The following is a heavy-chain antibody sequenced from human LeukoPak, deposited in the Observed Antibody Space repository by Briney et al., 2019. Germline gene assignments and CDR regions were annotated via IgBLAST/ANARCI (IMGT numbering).Heavy chain of an antibody. D-gene: IGHD3-22*01. J-gene: IGHJ4*02. Sequence: ASVKVSCKASGYTFTSYYMHWVRQAPGQGLEWMGIINPSGGSTSYAQKFQGRVTMTRDMSTSTVYMELSSLRSEDTAVYYCARVYYDSSGYYYFVYWGQGTLVTVSS. CDR2: INPSGGST. CDR1: GYTFTSYY. V-gene: IGHV1-46*01. CDR3: ARVYYDSSGYYYFVY.